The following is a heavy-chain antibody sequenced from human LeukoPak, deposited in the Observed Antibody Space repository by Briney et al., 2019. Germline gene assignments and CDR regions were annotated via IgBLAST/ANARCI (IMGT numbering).Heavy chain of an antibody. Sequence: NSGGSLRLSCAASGFTFSDYYMSWIRQAPGKGLEWVSYISSSSSTIYYADSVKGRFTISRDNAKNSLYLHMNSLRTEDTAVYYCARAHTYFYGSGSWYFDFWGQGTLVTVSS. CDR3: ARAHTYFYGSGSWYFDF. D-gene: IGHD3-10*01. J-gene: IGHJ4*02. CDR1: GFTFSDYY. V-gene: IGHV3-11*04. CDR2: ISSSSSTI.